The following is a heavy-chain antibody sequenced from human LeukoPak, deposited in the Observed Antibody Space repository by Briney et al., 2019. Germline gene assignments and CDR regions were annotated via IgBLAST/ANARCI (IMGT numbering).Heavy chain of an antibody. CDR2: IYWNDDK. Sequence: SGPTLVKPTQTLTLTCTFSGFSLSTSGVGVGWIRQPPGKALEWLALIYWNDDKRYSPSLKSRLTITKDTSKNQVVLTMTNMDPVDTATYHCAHRQADILTGYYFDYWGQGTLVNVSS. J-gene: IGHJ4*02. CDR1: GFSLSTSGVG. V-gene: IGHV2-5*01. D-gene: IGHD3-9*01. CDR3: AHRQADILTGYYFDY.